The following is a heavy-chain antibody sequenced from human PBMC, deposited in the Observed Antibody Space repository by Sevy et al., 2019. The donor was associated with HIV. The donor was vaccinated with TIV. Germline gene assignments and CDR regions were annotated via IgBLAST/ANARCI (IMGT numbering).Heavy chain of an antibody. J-gene: IGHJ4*02. D-gene: IGHD1-26*01. Sequence: RGSLRLSCAASGFNIRTHWMLWFRQAPGKGLEWVANINEDGSTKYYLDSVKGRFTISRDNAENSVFLQMNSLRVEDTAVYYCVRALLKADSLWGQGTLVTVSS. CDR1: GFNIRTHW. V-gene: IGHV3-7*01. CDR3: VRALLKADSL. CDR2: INEDGSTK.